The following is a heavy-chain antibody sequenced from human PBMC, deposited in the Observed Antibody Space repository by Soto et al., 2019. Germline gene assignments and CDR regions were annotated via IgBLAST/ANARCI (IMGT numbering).Heavy chain of an antibody. CDR2: IDPSDSYT. CDR1: GYSFTSYW. Sequence: PGESLKISCKGSGYSFTSYWISWVRQVPGKGLEWMGRIDPSDSYTNYSPSFQGHVTISADKSISTAYLQWSSLKASDTAVYYCAKTYYYDSSGYYADYWGQGILVPVSS. V-gene: IGHV5-10-1*01. D-gene: IGHD3-22*01. J-gene: IGHJ4*02. CDR3: AKTYYYDSSGYYADY.